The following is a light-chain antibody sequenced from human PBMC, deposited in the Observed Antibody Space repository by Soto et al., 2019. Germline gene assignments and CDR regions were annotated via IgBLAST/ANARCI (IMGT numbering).Light chain of an antibody. J-gene: IGKJ1*01. V-gene: IGKV1-5*03. Sequence: DIQMTQAPSTLSGSVGDRFTITCRASQTISSWLAWYQQKPGKXPKXXIYKASTLKSGVPSRFSGSGSGTELTLTISSLQPDDFETYDCQHYKSYSEAFGQGTKVDNK. CDR2: KAS. CDR3: QHYKSYSEA. CDR1: QTISSW.